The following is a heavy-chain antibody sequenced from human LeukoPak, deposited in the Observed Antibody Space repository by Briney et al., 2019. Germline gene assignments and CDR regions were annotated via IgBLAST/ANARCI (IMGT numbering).Heavy chain of an antibody. CDR2: FDPEDGET. D-gene: IGHD1-1*01. V-gene: IGHV1-24*01. J-gene: IGHJ6*02. CDR1: GYTLTELS. CDR3: ATDGTGSPLYGMDV. Sequence: ASVKVSCKVSGYTLTELSMHWVRQAPGKGLEWMGGFDPEDGETIYAQKFQGRVTMTEDTSTDTAYMELSSLRSEDAAVYYCATDGTGSPLYGMDVWGQGTTVTVSS.